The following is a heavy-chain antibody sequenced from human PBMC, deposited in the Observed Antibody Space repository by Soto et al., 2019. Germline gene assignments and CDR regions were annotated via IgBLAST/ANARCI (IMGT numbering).Heavy chain of an antibody. CDR3: ANDPNYYGSGSYYNNFQH. Sequence: GGSLRLSCAASGFTFSSYAMSWVRQAPGKGLEWVSAISGSGGSTYYADSVKGRFTISRDNSKNTLYLQMNSLRAEDRAVYYCANDPNYYGSGSYYNNFQHWGQGTLVTVSS. V-gene: IGHV3-23*01. CDR1: GFTFSSYA. CDR2: ISGSGGST. D-gene: IGHD3-10*01. J-gene: IGHJ1*01.